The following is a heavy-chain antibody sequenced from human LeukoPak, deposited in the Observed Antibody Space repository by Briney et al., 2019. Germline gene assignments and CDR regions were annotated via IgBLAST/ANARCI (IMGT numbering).Heavy chain of an antibody. CDR1: GFTFSNYW. Sequence: GGSLRLSCATSGFTFSNYWMTWVRQAPGKGLEWVATIKQDGSEKYSVDSVKGRFTISRDNSKNTLYLQMNSLRAEDTAVYYCATELLDGWFDPWGQGTLVTVSS. CDR3: ATELLDGWFDP. J-gene: IGHJ5*02. D-gene: IGHD1-26*01. V-gene: IGHV3-7*03. CDR2: IKQDGSEK.